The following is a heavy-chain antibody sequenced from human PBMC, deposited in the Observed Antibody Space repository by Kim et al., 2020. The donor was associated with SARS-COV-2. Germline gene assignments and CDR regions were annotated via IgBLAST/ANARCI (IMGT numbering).Heavy chain of an antibody. D-gene: IGHD6-19*01. CDR3: ARQYSSGWYRYYFDY. CDR2: IYPGDSDT. V-gene: IGHV5-51*01. J-gene: IGHJ4*02. CDR1: GYSFTSYW. Sequence: GESLKISCKGSGYSFTSYWIGWVRQMPGKGLEWMGIIYPGDSDTRYSPSFQGQVTISADKSISTAYLQWSSLKASDTAMYYCARQYSSGWYRYYFDYWGQGTLVTVSS.